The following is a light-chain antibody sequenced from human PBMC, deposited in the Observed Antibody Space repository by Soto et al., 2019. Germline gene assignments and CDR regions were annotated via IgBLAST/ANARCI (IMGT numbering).Light chain of an antibody. Sequence: DIQRTQFPTTLSASIGDRVTITCRASQSMNSWLAWFQQKPGKAPKLLIYKASNLDGGVPSRFSGSGSGTEFTLTISSLQPDDFATYYCQQYDTYFPTFGQGTKVEIK. CDR1: QSMNSW. CDR2: KAS. J-gene: IGKJ1*01. CDR3: QQYDTYFPT. V-gene: IGKV1-5*03.